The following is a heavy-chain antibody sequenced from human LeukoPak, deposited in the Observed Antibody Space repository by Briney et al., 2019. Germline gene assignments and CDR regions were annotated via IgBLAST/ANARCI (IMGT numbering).Heavy chain of an antibody. CDR3: AKDGVDYDILTGHYFDY. V-gene: IGHV3-23*01. CDR2: ISGSGGST. J-gene: IGHJ4*02. Sequence: GGSLRLSCAAAGFTFSSYAMSWVRQAPGKGLEWVSAISGSGGSTYYADSVKGRFTISRDNSKNTLYLQMNSLRAEDTAVYYCAKDGVDYDILTGHYFDYWGLGTLVTVSS. D-gene: IGHD3-9*01. CDR1: GFTFSSYA.